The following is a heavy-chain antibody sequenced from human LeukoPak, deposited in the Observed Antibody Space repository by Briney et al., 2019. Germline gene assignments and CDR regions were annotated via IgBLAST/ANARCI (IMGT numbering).Heavy chain of an antibody. CDR1: GGSISSYY. Sequence: SXTLSLTCTVSGGSISSYYWSWIRQPAGKGLEWIGRIYTSGSTNYNPSLKSRVTISVDKSKNQFSLKLSSVTAADTAVYYCARVVGAAAAYFDYWGQGTLVTVSS. V-gene: IGHV4-4*07. CDR3: ARVVGAAAAYFDY. D-gene: IGHD6-13*01. CDR2: IYTSGST. J-gene: IGHJ4*02.